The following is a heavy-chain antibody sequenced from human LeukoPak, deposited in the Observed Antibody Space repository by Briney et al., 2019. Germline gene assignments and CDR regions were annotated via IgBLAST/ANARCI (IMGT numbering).Heavy chain of an antibody. Sequence: SETLSLTCTVSGGSISSSSYYWGWIRLPPGKGLEWIGSIYYSGSTYYNPSLKSRVTISVDTSKNQFSLKLSSVTAADTAVYYCARDNFALLWFGELTRPNWFDPWGQGTLVTVSS. CDR3: ARDNFALLWFGELTRPNWFDP. CDR2: IYYSGST. V-gene: IGHV4-39*07. J-gene: IGHJ5*02. CDR1: GGSISSSSYY. D-gene: IGHD3-10*01.